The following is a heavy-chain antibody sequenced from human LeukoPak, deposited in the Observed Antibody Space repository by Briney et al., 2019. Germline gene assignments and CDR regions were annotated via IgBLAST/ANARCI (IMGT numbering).Heavy chain of an antibody. CDR3: ARDLRLGDLSFYTEGWFDP. Sequence: SETLSLTCTVSGGSISSSSYYWGWIRQTPGEGLEWIATIYYSGTTYYNPSLKSRVTMSVDTSKNQFPLKLSSVTAADTAVYYCARDLRLGDLSFYTEGWFDPWGQGTLVTVSS. V-gene: IGHV4-39*06. CDR2: IYYSGTT. J-gene: IGHJ5*02. D-gene: IGHD3-16*02. CDR1: GGSISSSSYY.